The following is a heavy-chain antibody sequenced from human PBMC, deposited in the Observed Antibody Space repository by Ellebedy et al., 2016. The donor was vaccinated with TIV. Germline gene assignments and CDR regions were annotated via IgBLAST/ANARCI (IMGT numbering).Heavy chain of an antibody. CDR3: ARARQAYYRFYLSY. CDR1: GFTFSSYA. J-gene: IGHJ4*02. D-gene: IGHD3-3*01. Sequence: GESLKISCAASGFTFSSYAMHWVRQAPGKGLEWVAAITYDGSHKYYADSVKGRFAFSRDNSKNTLYLHMNSLRPEDTAVYYCARARQAYYRFYLSYWGQGTLVTVSS. CDR2: ITYDGSHK. V-gene: IGHV3-30*09.